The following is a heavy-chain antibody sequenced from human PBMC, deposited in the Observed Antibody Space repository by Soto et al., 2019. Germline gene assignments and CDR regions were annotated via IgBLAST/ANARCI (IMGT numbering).Heavy chain of an antibody. V-gene: IGHV6-1*01. CDR3: AKGDKVGPKTRYAFDP. D-gene: IGHD5-12*01. Sequence: SQTLSLTWAISWDSVSSNTASWNWIRQSPSRGLEWLGRTYFRSKWYNDYAVSVKSRIIINPDTSNNQFSLQLNSVTPEDTAVYFSAKGDKVGPKTRYAFDPWGHGIMVTVS. CDR2: TYFRSKWYN. J-gene: IGHJ5*02. CDR1: WDSVSSNTAS.